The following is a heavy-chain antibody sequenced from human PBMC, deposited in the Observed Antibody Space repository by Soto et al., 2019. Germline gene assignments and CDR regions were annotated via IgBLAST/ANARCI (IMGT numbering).Heavy chain of an antibody. J-gene: IGHJ6*03. D-gene: IGHD5-12*01. CDR3: ARKDSGYSDYIDV. CDR1: GCSISRGGYY. V-gene: IGHV4-31*03. Sequence: QVQLQESGPGLVKPSQTLSLTCTVSGCSISRGGYYWSWIRQHPGKGLEWIGYIYYRGGTYYNPYLKRRVTISEDSSENQCSLRLSSVTSADTAVYYCARKDSGYSDYIDVWGKGTTVTVPS. CDR2: IYYRGGT.